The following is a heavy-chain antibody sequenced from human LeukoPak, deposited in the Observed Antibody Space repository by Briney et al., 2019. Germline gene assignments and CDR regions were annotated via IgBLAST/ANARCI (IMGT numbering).Heavy chain of an antibody. V-gene: IGHV4-61*01. CDR1: GSSVSSGSYY. J-gene: IGHJ4*02. Sequence: PSETLSVTCTVSGSSVSSGSYYWSWIRQPPGKGLEWIGYIYYSGSTNYNPSLKSQVTISVDTSKNQFSLKLSSVTAADTAVYYCARLELWVDYWGQGTLVTVSS. D-gene: IGHD5-18*01. CDR3: ARLELWVDY. CDR2: IYYSGST.